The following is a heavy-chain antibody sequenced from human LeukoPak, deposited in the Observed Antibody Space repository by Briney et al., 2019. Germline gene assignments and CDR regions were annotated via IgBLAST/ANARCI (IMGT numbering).Heavy chain of an antibody. CDR2: ISSSSSYI. Sequence: GGSLRLACAASGFTFSSYSMNWARQAPGKGLEWVSSISSSSSYIYYADSVKGRFTISRDNAKNSLYLQMNSLRAEDTAVYYCARDGRVGATSAPGVNWFDPWGQGTLVTVSS. D-gene: IGHD1-26*01. V-gene: IGHV3-21*01. CDR1: GFTFSSYS. CDR3: ARDGRVGATSAPGVNWFDP. J-gene: IGHJ5*02.